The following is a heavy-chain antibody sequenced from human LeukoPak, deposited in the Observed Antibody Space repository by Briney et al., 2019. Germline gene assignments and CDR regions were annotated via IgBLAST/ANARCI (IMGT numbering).Heavy chain of an antibody. CDR3: ARNPTVGANRWFDY. CDR1: GGSFSGYY. CDR2: IYHSGST. Sequence: SETLSLTCAVYGGSFSGYYWSWIRQPPGKGLEWIASIYHSGSTYHNPSLKSRVTISVDMSKNQFSLKLTSVTAADTAVYYCARNPTVGANRWFDYWGQGTLVTVSS. V-gene: IGHV4-34*01. D-gene: IGHD1-26*01. J-gene: IGHJ4*02.